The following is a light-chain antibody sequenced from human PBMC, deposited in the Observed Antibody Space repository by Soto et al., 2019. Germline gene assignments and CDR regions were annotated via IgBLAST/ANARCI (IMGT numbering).Light chain of an antibody. Sequence: EIVLTQSPATLSLSPGERATLSCRASQSVNIYLAWYQQKPGQAPRLLIYDASNRATGIPARFSGSGSGTDFTLTISSLEPEDFAVYYCQQRSRWPWTFGQGTKVDIK. CDR3: QQRSRWPWT. CDR2: DAS. V-gene: IGKV3-11*01. J-gene: IGKJ1*01. CDR1: QSVNIY.